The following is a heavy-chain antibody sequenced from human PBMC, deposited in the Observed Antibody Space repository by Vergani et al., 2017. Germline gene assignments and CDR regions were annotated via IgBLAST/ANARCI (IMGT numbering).Heavy chain of an antibody. CDR2: ISSDGGST. CDR3: AGRQGTSAYYYGGFDY. J-gene: IGHJ4*02. CDR1: GFTTGDYV. V-gene: IGHV3-23*04. D-gene: IGHD3-22*01. Sequence: EAQLAESGGGLVQPGQSLRLSCTAPGFTTGDYVMSWFRQAPGKGLEWVSTISSDGGSTYYADSVKGRFTISRDNSKNTLSLQMNSLTAEDTAIYYCAGRQGTSAYYYGGFDYWGQGILVTVSS.